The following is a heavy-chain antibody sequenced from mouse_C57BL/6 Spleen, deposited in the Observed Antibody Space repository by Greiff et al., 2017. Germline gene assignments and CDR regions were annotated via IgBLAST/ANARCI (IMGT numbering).Heavy chain of an antibody. Sequence: EVKLQESGGGLVKPGGSLKLSCAASGFTFSDYGMHWVRQAPGKGLEWVAYISSGSSTIYYADTVKGRFTISRDNAKNTLFLQMTSLRSEDTAMYYCAREGDGLHFDYWGQGTTLTVSS. CDR1: GFTFSDYG. J-gene: IGHJ2*01. CDR2: ISSGSSTI. CDR3: AREGDGLHFDY. D-gene: IGHD2-3*01. V-gene: IGHV5-17*01.